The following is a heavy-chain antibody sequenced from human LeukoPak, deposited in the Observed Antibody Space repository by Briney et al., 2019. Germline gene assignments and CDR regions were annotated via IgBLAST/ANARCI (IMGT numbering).Heavy chain of an antibody. Sequence: PSQTLSLTCTVSSGSINSDGYYWSWIRQPAGKELEWIGRVYSSGSANYSPSLKSRVIISIDTSKNQFSLRLSSVTAADTAVYYCARVYRKDVYNFDGFDIWGQGTMVTVS. D-gene: IGHD5-24*01. J-gene: IGHJ3*02. CDR2: VYSSGSA. V-gene: IGHV4-61*02. CDR3: ARVYRKDVYNFDGFDI. CDR1: SGSINSDGYY.